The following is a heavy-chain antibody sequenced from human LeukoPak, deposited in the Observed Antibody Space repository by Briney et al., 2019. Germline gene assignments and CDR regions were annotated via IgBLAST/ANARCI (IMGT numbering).Heavy chain of an antibody. CDR1: GGSISSGDYY. V-gene: IGHV4-61*02. J-gene: IGHJ4*02. CDR3: ARDSPSSGSYYVPGVN. CDR2: IYTSGST. D-gene: IGHD1-26*01. Sequence: PSQTLSLTCTVSGGSISSGDYYWSWIRQPAGKGLEWIGRIYTSGSTNYNPSLKSRVTISVDTSKNQFSLKLSSVTAADTAVYYCARDSPSSGSYYVPGVNWGQGTLVTVSS.